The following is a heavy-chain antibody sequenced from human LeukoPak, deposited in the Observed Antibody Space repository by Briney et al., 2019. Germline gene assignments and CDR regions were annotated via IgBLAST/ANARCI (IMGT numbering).Heavy chain of an antibody. J-gene: IGHJ5*02. CDR1: GYTFTGYY. Sequence: GASVKVSCKASGYTFTGYYMHWVRQAPGQGLEWMGWINPNSGGTNYAQKFQGRVTMTRDTSISTAYMELSRLRSDATAVYYCARGGRVTARSNWFDPWGQGTLVTVSS. CDR3: ARGGRVTARSNWFDP. V-gene: IGHV1-2*02. CDR2: INPNSGGT. D-gene: IGHD6-25*01.